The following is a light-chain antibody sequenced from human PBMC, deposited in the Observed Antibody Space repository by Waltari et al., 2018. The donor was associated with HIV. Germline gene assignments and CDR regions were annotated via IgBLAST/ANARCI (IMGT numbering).Light chain of an antibody. CDR3: TSYTTSSTRV. V-gene: IGLV2-14*01. CDR1: STDIGGSNY. CDR2: EVT. J-gene: IGLJ3*02. Sequence: QSALTQPASVSGSPGQSITISCSGTSTDIGGSNYVSWYQHHPGKAPKLIIYEVTNRPSGVSNRFSASKSGNTASLTISGLQAEDEADYYYTSYTTSSTRVFGGGTKLTVL.